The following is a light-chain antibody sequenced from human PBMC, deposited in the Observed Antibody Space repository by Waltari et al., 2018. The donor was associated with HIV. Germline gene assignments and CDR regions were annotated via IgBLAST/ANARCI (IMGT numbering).Light chain of an antibody. J-gene: IGKJ1*01. CDR1: LTISRY. CDR3: QQSYSTPSWT. Sequence: DIQLTQSPPSLSASVGDRVTITCRASLTISRYLNWYQQKPGEAPKVLIYATSSLHSGVPSRFSGSVFGTDFTLTISSLQVEDFATYYCQQSYSTPSWTFGQGTKVEMK. V-gene: IGKV1-39*01. CDR2: ATS.